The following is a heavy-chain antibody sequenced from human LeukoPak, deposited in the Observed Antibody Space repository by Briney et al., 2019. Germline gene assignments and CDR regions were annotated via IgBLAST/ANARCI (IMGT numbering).Heavy chain of an antibody. CDR1: GFTFSSYA. D-gene: IGHD4-17*01. Sequence: PGGSLRLSCAASGFTFSSYAMSWVRQAPGKGLEWVSAISGSGGSTYYADSVKGRFTISRDNSKNTLYLQMNSLRAEDTAVYYCAKHSEMTTATTLFYWGQGTLVTVSS. CDR3: AKHSEMTTATTLFY. V-gene: IGHV3-23*01. CDR2: ISGSGGST. J-gene: IGHJ4*02.